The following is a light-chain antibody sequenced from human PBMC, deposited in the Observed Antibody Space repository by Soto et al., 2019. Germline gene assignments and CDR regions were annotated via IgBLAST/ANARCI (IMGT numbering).Light chain of an antibody. CDR2: RVI. CDR1: SSDIGRYDY. Sequence: QSALTQPASVSGSPGQSITISFTGTSSDIGRYDYVSWYQQFPGKAPKLRIYRVINRPSGVSDRFSGSKSGNSASLSISGLQPEDEASYFCGSYTSATTWVFGGGTKLTVL. V-gene: IGLV2-14*03. CDR3: GSYTSATTWV. J-gene: IGLJ3*02.